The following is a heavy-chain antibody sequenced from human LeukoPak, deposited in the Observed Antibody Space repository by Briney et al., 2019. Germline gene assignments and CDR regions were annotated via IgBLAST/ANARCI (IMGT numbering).Heavy chain of an antibody. D-gene: IGHD2-2*01. J-gene: IGHJ6*03. CDR3: ASKSGGYCSSTSCYRDYYYYYMDV. V-gene: IGHV3-7*01. CDR2: IKQDGSEK. CDR1: GFTFSSYW. Sequence: GGSLRLSCAASGFTFSSYWMSWVRQAPGKGLEWVANIKQDGSEKYYVDSVKGRFTISRDNAKNSLYLQMNSLRAEDTAVYYCASKSGGYCSSTSCYRDYYYYYMDVWGKGTTVTVSS.